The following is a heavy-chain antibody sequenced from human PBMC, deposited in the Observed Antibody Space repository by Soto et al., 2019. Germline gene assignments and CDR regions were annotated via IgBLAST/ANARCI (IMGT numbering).Heavy chain of an antibody. CDR1: GGSISSSSYY. D-gene: IGHD3-10*01. CDR3: ARGDPLLWFGEKVYYGMDV. CDR2: IYYSGST. J-gene: IGHJ6*02. V-gene: IGHV4-39*07. Sequence: SETLSLTCTVSGGSISSSSYYWGWIRQPPGKGLEWIGSIYYSGSTYYNPSLKSRVTISVDTSKNQFYLKLSSVTAADTAVYYFARGDPLLWFGEKVYYGMDVWGQGTTVT.